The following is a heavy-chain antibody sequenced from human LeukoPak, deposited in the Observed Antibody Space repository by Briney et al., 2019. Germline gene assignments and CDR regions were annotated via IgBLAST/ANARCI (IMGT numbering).Heavy chain of an antibody. J-gene: IGHJ4*02. CDR1: GIIFSSYW. CDR3: ARARITMIRGVPFDY. V-gene: IGHV3-7*03. Sequence: GGSLRLSCAASGIIFSSYWVNWVRQAPGKGLEWVANIKQDGSEKYYVDSVKGRFTISRDNAKNSLYLQMNSLRAEDTAVYYCARARITMIRGVPFDYWGQGTLVTVSS. D-gene: IGHD3-10*01. CDR2: IKQDGSEK.